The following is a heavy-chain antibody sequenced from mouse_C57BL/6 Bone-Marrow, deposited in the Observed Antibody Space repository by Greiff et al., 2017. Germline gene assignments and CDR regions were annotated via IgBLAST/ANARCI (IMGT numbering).Heavy chain of an antibody. CDR2: IYPRSGNT. D-gene: IGHD2-10*01. J-gene: IGHJ4*01. CDR3: ARPSYSYYYAMDY. V-gene: IGHV1-81*01. CDR1: GYTFTSYG. Sequence: QVQLQQSGAELARPGASVKLSCKASGYTFTSYGISWVKQRTGQGLEWIGEIYPRSGNTYYNEKFKGKATLTADKYSSTAYMELRSLTSEDSAVYFCARPSYSYYYAMDYWGQGTSVTVSS.